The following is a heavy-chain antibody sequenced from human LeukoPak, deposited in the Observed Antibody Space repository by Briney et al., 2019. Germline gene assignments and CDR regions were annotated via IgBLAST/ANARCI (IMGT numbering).Heavy chain of an antibody. CDR3: ARRTVEMATITSGDAFDI. J-gene: IGHJ3*02. D-gene: IGHD5-24*01. Sequence: SETLSLTCTVSGYSISSGYYWGWIRQPPGKGLEWIGSIYYSGSTYYNPSLKSRVTISVDTSKNQFSLKLSSVTAADTAVYYCARRTVEMATITSGDAFDIWGQGTMVTVSS. CDR2: IYYSGST. CDR1: GYSISSGYY. V-gene: IGHV4-38-2*02.